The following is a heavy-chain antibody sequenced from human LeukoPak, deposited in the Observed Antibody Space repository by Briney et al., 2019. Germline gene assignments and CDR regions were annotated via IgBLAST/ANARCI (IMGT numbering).Heavy chain of an antibody. J-gene: IGHJ4*02. Sequence: SETLSLTRAVYGGSFSGYYWSWIRQPPGKGLEWIGEINHSGSTNYNPSLKSRVTISVDTSKNQFSLKLSSVTAADTAVYYCARDSRDGYNGLWGQGTLVTVSS. CDR2: INHSGST. V-gene: IGHV4-34*01. CDR3: ARDSRDGYNGL. CDR1: GGSFSGYY. D-gene: IGHD5-12*01.